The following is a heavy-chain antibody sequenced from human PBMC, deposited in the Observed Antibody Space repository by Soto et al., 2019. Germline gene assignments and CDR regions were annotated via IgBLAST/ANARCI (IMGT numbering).Heavy chain of an antibody. V-gene: IGHV3-23*01. CDR3: AKSNQLFGVAMEEIDYYYGMDV. CDR2: ITGSGATT. Sequence: GGSLRLSCTASGFTFSGYDMSWVRQAPGKGLAWVSTITGSGATTYYADSVRGRFTISRDNSKNTLYLQMNSLRAEDTAVYYCAKSNQLFGVAMEEIDYYYGMDVWGQGTTVTVSS. D-gene: IGHD3-3*01. J-gene: IGHJ6*02. CDR1: GFTFSGYD.